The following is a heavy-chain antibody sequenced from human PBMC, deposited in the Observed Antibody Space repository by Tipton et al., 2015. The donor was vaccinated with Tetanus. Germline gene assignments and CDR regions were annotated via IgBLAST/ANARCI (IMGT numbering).Heavy chain of an antibody. D-gene: IGHD3/OR15-3a*01. CDR3: ARDEGMAGL. CDR2: IYYSGST. J-gene: IGHJ4*02. Sequence: TLSLTCTVSGGSISSSSYYWGWIRQPPGKGLEWIGYIYYSGSTNYNPSLKSRVTISVDTSKNQFSLKLSSVTAADTAVYYCARDEGMAGLWGQGTLVTVSS. V-gene: IGHV4-61*01. CDR1: GGSISSSSYY.